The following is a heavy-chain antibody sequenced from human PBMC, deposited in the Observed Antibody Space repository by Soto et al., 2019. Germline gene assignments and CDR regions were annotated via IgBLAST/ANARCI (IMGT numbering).Heavy chain of an antibody. V-gene: IGHV4-59*01. CDR3: ARDGVGVATSYYYYGMDV. Sequence: PSETLSLTCTVSGGSISSYYWSWIRQPPGKGLEWIGYIYYSGSTNYNPSLKSRVTISVDTSKNQFSLKLSSVTAADTAVYYCARDGVGVATSYYYYGMDVWGQGTTVTVS. CDR1: GGSISSYY. D-gene: IGHD5-12*01. CDR2: IYYSGST. J-gene: IGHJ6*02.